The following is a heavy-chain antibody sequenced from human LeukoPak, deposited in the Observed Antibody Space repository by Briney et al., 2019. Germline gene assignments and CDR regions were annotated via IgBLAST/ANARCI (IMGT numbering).Heavy chain of an antibody. V-gene: IGHV1-69*04. CDR1: GGTFSSYA. CDR3: ARPLYSGYDYFDY. J-gene: IGHJ4*02. CDR2: IIPILGIA. D-gene: IGHD5-12*01. Sequence: GASVKVSCKASGGTFSSYAISWVRQAPGQGLEWMGRIIPILGIANYAQKFQGRVTITADKSTSTAYMELSSLRSEDTAVYYCARPLYSGYDYFDYWGQGTLVTVSS.